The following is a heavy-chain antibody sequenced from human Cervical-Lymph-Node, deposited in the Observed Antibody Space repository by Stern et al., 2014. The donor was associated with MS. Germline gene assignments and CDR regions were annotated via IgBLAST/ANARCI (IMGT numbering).Heavy chain of an antibody. CDR1: GFTVSNNY. CDR3: ARHITSGY. J-gene: IGHJ4*02. Sequence: EVQLEESGGGLVQPGGSLRLSCAASGFTVSNNYLRWVRQAPGKGLEWVSVIYSGGPTNYADSVKGRFTISRDNSKNTVYLQMNSLRAEDTAVYYCARHITSGYWGQGTLVTVSS. D-gene: IGHD2-2*01. CDR2: IYSGGPT. V-gene: IGHV3-66*04.